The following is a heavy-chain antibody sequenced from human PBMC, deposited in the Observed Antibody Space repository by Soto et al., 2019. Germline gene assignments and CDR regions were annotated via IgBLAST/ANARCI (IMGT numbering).Heavy chain of an antibody. J-gene: IGHJ6*04. Sequence: SVKVSCKASGGTFSSYTISWVRQAPGQGLEWMGRIIPILGIANYAQKFQGRVTITADKSTSTAYMELSSLRSEDTAVYYCARDGLASGTGXDVWGKGTTVTVSS. V-gene: IGHV1-69*04. CDR3: ARDGLASGTGXDV. CDR2: IIPILGIA. D-gene: IGHD3-10*01. CDR1: GGTFSSYT.